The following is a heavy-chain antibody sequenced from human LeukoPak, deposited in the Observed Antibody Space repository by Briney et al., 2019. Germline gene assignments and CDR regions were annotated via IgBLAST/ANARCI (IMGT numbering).Heavy chain of an antibody. CDR1: GGSFSGYY. CDR3: ARGLDIVVVPAAALYFDY. CDR2: INHSGST. V-gene: IGHV4-34*01. J-gene: IGHJ4*02. D-gene: IGHD2-2*03. Sequence: SETLSLTCAVYGGSFSGYYWSWIRQPPGKGLEWIGEINHSGSTNHNPSLKSRVTISVGTSKNQFSLKLSSVTAADTAVYYCARGLDIVVVPAAALYFDYWGQGTLVTVSS.